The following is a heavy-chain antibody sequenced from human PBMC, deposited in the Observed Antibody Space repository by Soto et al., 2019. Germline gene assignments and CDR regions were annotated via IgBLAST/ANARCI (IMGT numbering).Heavy chain of an antibody. CDR3: ARPYSSSLPLGWFDP. CDR2: INAGNGNT. J-gene: IGHJ5*02. D-gene: IGHD6-6*01. CDR1: GYTFTSYA. V-gene: IGHV1-3*01. Sequence: ASVKVSCKASGYTFTSYAVHWVRQAPGQRLEWMGWINAGNGNTKYSQKFQGRVTITRDTSASTAYMELSSLRSEDTAVYYCARPYSSSLPLGWFDPWAREPWSPSPQ.